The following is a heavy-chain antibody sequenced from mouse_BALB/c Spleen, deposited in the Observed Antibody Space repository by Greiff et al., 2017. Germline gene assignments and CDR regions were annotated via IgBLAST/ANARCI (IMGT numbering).Heavy chain of an antibody. CDR2: INPYNGDT. Sequence: VQLQQSGPELVKPGASVKISCKASGYSFTCYFMNWVMQSHGKSLEWIGRINPYNGDTFYNQKFKGKATLTVDKSSSTAHMELRSLASEDSAVYYCARSRYYGSSYLDYWGQGTTLTVSS. CDR1: GYSFTCYF. CDR3: ARSRYYGSSYLDY. J-gene: IGHJ2*01. V-gene: IGHV1-20*02. D-gene: IGHD1-1*01.